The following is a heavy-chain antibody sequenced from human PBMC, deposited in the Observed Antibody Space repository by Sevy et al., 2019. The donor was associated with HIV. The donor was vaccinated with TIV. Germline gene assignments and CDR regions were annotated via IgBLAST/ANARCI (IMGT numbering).Heavy chain of an antibody. J-gene: IGHJ3*02. V-gene: IGHV3-23*01. CDR3: AKTIFGVAQVFDM. CDR2: ISDNGGET. D-gene: IGHD3-3*01. Sequence: GSLRLSCAVSGFNFGSYSMNWVRQGPGRGLVWVAGISDNGGETYHAVSVKGRFTVARDNSKNTLFLQMNSLRAEDTAVYYCAKTIFGVAQVFDMWGQGTMVTVSS. CDR1: GFNFGSYS.